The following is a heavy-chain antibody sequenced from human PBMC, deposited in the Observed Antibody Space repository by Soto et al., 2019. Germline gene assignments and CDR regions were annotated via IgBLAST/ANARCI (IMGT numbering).Heavy chain of an antibody. V-gene: IGHV4-39*02. Sequence: PSETLSLTCTVSGGSISSHSYYWDWIRQPPGKGLEWIGSVYYTGSTYYNPSLESRVTISVDTSKNQFSLKLSSVTAADTAVYYCVRELYDTRGDFDYWGQGTLVTVSS. CDR2: VYYTGST. CDR3: VRELYDTRGDFDY. J-gene: IGHJ4*02. D-gene: IGHD3-22*01. CDR1: GGSISSHSYY.